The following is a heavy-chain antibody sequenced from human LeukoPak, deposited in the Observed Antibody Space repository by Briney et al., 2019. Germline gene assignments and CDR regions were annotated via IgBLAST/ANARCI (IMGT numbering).Heavy chain of an antibody. CDR3: ATLRRQLVDY. Sequence: GGSLRLSCAASGFTFSSYEMNWVRQAPGKGLEWVSYISSTGSTIYSADSVKGRFTISRDNAKNSLYLHMDSLRADDTAVYYCATLRRQLVDYWGQGTLVTVSS. V-gene: IGHV3-48*03. J-gene: IGHJ4*02. CDR1: GFTFSSYE. D-gene: IGHD6-13*01. CDR2: ISSTGSTI.